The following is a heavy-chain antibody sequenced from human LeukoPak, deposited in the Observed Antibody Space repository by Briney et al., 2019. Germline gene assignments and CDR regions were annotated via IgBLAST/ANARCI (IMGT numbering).Heavy chain of an antibody. CDR1: GFTVSSNY. CDR3: ARVNIAPYDFWSGLEDYSMDV. J-gene: IGHJ6*02. D-gene: IGHD3-3*01. CDR2: IYIGGST. V-gene: IGHV3-66*01. Sequence: PGGSLRLSCAASGFTVSSNYMSWVRQAPGKGLEWVSVIYIGGSTYYADSVKGRFTISRDNSKNTLYLQMNSLRAEDTAVYYCARVNIAPYDFWSGLEDYSMDVWGQGTTVTVSS.